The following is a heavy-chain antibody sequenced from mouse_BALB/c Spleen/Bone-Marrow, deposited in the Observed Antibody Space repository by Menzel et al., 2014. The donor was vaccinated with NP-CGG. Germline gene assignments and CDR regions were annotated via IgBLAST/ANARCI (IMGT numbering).Heavy chain of an antibody. J-gene: IGHJ2*01. CDR2: VSTGSTII. Sequence: EVMLVEPGGGLVQPGGSRKLSCAASGFTFSNFGMHWFRQSPEKGLEWVAFVSTGSTIIYYADTVKGRCTISRDNPANTLFMQLTSLTSEDTAIYYCARSHFSGNYFAYWGQGTPLTVSS. D-gene: IGHD1-1*02. V-gene: IGHV5-17*02. CDR3: ARSHFSGNYFAY. CDR1: GFTFSNFG.